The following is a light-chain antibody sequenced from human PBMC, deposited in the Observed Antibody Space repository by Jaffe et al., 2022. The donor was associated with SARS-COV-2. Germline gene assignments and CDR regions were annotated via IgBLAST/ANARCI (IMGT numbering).Light chain of an antibody. V-gene: IGKV3-20*01. J-gene: IGKJ2*01. CDR3: QQYDTSPPDT. Sequence: EIVLTQSPDTLSLSPGERATLSCRASQSVSSSFLAWYQQKPGQAPRLLIYGASRRATGTPDRFSGSGSGTDFTLTISRLEPEDFAVYYCQQYDTSPPDTFGQGTKLEIK. CDR1: QSVSSSF. CDR2: GAS.